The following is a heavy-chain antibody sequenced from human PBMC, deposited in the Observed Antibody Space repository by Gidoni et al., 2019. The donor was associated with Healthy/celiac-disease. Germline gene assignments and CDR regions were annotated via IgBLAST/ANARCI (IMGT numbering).Heavy chain of an antibody. Sequence: EVQLLESGGGLVQPGGSLRLSCAASGFTFSSYAMSWVRHAPGKGLEWVSAISGSGGSTYYADSVKGRFTISRDNSKNTLYLQMNSLRAEDTAVYYCAKDGAYVGDYDGFDYWGQGTLVTVSS. CDR2: ISGSGGST. D-gene: IGHD4-17*01. V-gene: IGHV3-23*01. J-gene: IGHJ4*02. CDR1: GFTFSSYA. CDR3: AKDGAYVGDYDGFDY.